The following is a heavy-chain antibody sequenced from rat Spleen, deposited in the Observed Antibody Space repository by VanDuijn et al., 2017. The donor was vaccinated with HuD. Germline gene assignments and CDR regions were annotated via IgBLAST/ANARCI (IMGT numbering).Heavy chain of an antibody. D-gene: IGHD1-4*01. CDR1: GFSFSMYG. J-gene: IGHJ2*01. Sequence: EVQVVDHGGGLVQPGRSLKVSCAPSGFSFSMYGMAWVRQAPTKGLEWVASIGVGGGNIYYLDSVKGRFTISRDNAKNTLYLQMDSLRSEDTATYFCARETGYNSYFDYWGQGVMVTVSS. CDR3: ARETGYNSYFDY. CDR2: IGVGGGNI. V-gene: IGHV5S13*01.